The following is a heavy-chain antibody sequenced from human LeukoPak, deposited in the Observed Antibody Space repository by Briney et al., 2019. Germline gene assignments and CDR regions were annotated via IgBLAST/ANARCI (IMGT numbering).Heavy chain of an antibody. J-gene: IGHJ4*02. CDR1: GISLKTYN. CDR2: ISTTSGNV. CDR3: VTAGLTVGNYELFDF. Sequence: GGSLRLSCAAPGISLKTYNMNWVRQAPGKGLEWVAYISTTSGNVYYADSVKGRFTISRDNAKNSLYLQMSSLRVDDTAVYSCVTAGLTVGNYELFDFWGQGTLVTVSS. D-gene: IGHD4-11*01. V-gene: IGHV3-48*04.